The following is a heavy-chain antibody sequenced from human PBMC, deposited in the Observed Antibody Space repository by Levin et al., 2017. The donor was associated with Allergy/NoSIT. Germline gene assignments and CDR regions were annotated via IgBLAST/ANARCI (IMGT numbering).Heavy chain of an antibody. Sequence: TGGSLRLSCAASGFTFSDYYMSWIRQAPGKGLEWVSYISSSSSYTNYADSVKGRFTISRDNAKNSLYLQMNSLRAEDTAVYYCAREAITMVRGRYMDVWGKGTTVTVSS. CDR1: GFTFSDYY. CDR2: ISSSSSYT. CDR3: AREAITMVRGRYMDV. D-gene: IGHD3-10*01. J-gene: IGHJ6*03. V-gene: IGHV3-11*05.